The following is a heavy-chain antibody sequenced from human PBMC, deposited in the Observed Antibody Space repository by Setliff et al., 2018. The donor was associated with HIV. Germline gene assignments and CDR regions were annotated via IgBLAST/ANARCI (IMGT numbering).Heavy chain of an antibody. J-gene: IGHJ6*03. Sequence: GGSLRLSCAASGFDISGFWMSWVRQAPGKGLEWVAVIWYDGSNKYYADSVKGRFTISRDNSKNTLYLQMNTLRADDTAVYYCARDREETLWFGDLHYMDVWGKGTTVTV. CDR2: IWYDGSNK. CDR1: GFDISGFW. D-gene: IGHD3-10*01. CDR3: ARDREETLWFGDLHYMDV. V-gene: IGHV3-33*08.